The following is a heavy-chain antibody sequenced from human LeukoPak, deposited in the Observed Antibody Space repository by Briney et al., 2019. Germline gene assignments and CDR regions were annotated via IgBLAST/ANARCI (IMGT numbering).Heavy chain of an antibody. CDR1: GGSFSGYY. D-gene: IGHD5-18*01. J-gene: IGHJ3*02. CDR3: ARPSGIQLWSDAFDI. CDR2: INHSGST. V-gene: IGHV4-34*01. Sequence: PSETLSLTCAVYGGSFSGYYWSWIRQPPGKGLEWIGEINHSGSTNYNPSLKSRVTISVDTSKNQFSLKLSSVTAADTAVYYCARPSGIQLWSDAFDIWGQGTMVTVSS.